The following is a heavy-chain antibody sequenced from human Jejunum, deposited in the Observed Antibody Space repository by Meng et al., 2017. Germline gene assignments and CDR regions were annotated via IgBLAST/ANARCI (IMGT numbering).Heavy chain of an antibody. Sequence: GESLKISCKGSGYRFPDYWIGWVRQVPGKGLEWMAIINPVNSETRYSPSFQGQVIISVDEPINTAHLQWSSLQASDTAIYYCARRPAVTGAPLDFWGPGILVTVSS. CDR1: GYRFPDYW. D-gene: IGHD4-11*01. CDR3: ARRPAVTGAPLDF. V-gene: IGHV5-51*01. J-gene: IGHJ4*02. CDR2: INPVNSET.